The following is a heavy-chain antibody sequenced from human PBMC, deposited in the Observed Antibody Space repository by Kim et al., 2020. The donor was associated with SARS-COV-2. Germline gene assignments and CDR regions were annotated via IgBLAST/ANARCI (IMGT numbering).Heavy chain of an antibody. J-gene: IGHJ6*02. CDR3: TLVFWGYDSSGPGMDV. V-gene: IGHV3-49*04. D-gene: IGHD3-22*01. CDR2: IRSKAYGGTT. Sequence: GGSLRLSCTASGFTFGDYAMSWVRQAPGKGLEWVGFIRSKAYGGTTEYAASVKGRFTISRDDSKSIAYLQMNSLKTEDTAVYYCTLVFWGYDSSGPGMDVWGQGTTVTVSS. CDR1: GFTFGDYA.